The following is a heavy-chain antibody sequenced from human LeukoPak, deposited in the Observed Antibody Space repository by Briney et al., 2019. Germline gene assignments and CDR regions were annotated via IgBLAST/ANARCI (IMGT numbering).Heavy chain of an antibody. J-gene: IGHJ4*02. CDR3: SKEEKVLRVTTAFDQ. V-gene: IGHV3-21*04. CDR2: ISSTSTYI. D-gene: IGHD1-26*01. CDR1: GFTFSSYS. Sequence: GGSLRLSCAASGFTFSSYSMNWVRQTPGKGLEWVSSISSTSTYIYYADSVKGRFTISRDNAKNSLYLQMNSLRAEDTALYYCSKEEKVLRVTTAFDQWGQGTLVTVSS.